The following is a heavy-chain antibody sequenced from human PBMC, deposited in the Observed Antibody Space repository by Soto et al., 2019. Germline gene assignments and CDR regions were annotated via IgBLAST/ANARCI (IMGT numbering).Heavy chain of an antibody. J-gene: IGHJ2*01. CDR3: ARAFAGFGAYWYFDL. Sequence: ASETLSLTCTVSGGSITDHYWSWIRQPPGKALEWIGYGYHSVSIHYNPSLKTRVTISVDTSENQFSLRLSSVTAADTAVYYCARAFAGFGAYWYFDLWGRGTLVTVSS. CDR2: GYHSVSI. CDR1: GGSITDHY. D-gene: IGHD3-16*01. V-gene: IGHV4-59*11.